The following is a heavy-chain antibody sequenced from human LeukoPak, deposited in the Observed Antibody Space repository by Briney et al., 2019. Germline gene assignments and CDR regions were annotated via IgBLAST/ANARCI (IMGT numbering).Heavy chain of an antibody. D-gene: IGHD3-10*01. V-gene: IGHV3-30*02. Sequence: GGSLRLSCAASGFTFSTYGMHWVRQAPGKGLEWVAFIRYDGSNKFYADSVKGRFTISRDNAKNSLYLQMNSLRAEDTAVYYCARDLYGSGREPDAFDIWGQGTMVTVSS. CDR2: IRYDGSNK. CDR3: ARDLYGSGREPDAFDI. J-gene: IGHJ3*02. CDR1: GFTFSTYG.